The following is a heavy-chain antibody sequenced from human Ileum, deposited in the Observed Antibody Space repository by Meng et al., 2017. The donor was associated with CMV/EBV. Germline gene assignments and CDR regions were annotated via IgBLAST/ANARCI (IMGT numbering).Heavy chain of an antibody. Sequence: SVKVSCKASRDTLSNYAINWVRQAPGQGLEWMGGIIPLFGTSNYAQKFQGRVTITRDDSRNTAYMALSSLKSDDTAIYYCARGTTGFDYWGQGTLVTVSS. V-gene: IGHV1-69*05. CDR1: RDTLSNYA. J-gene: IGHJ4*02. CDR3: ARGTTGFDY. D-gene: IGHD3-9*01. CDR2: IIPLFGTS.